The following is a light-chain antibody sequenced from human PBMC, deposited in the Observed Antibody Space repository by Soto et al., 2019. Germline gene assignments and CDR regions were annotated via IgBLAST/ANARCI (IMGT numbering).Light chain of an antibody. CDR2: GTS. CDR1: QSLTSTY. CDR3: QQYGTSPPRYI. Sequence: EIVLTQSPGTLSLSPGERATLSCRASQSLTSTYSAWYQQKPGQSPRLLIYGTSNRATGIPDRFSGSGSGTDFTLTISRLEAEDFAVYYCQQYGTSPPRYIFGQGTKLEIK. V-gene: IGKV3-20*01. J-gene: IGKJ2*01.